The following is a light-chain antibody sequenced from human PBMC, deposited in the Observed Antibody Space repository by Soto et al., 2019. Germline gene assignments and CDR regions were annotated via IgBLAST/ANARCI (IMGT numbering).Light chain of an antibody. CDR3: QQYGSSFT. CDR1: QSVSSGY. CDR2: GAS. V-gene: IGKV3-20*01. Sequence: EIVLTQSPATLSLSPGERATLSCRASQSVSSGYLAWYQQKPGQAPRLLIYGASSRATGIPDRFSGSGSGTDFTLTISRLEPEDFAVYYCQQYGSSFTFGPGTKVDIK. J-gene: IGKJ3*01.